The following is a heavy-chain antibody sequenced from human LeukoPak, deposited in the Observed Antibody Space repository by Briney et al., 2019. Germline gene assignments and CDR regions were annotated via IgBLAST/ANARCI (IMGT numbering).Heavy chain of an antibody. CDR2: MNPNSGNT. J-gene: IGHJ5*02. V-gene: IGHV1-8*01. D-gene: IGHD3-22*01. CDR3: ARARVYYYDSSGYRKTSANWFDP. Sequence: ASVKVSCKASGYTFTSYDINWVRQATGQGLEWMGWMNPNSGNTGYAQKFQGRVTMTRNTSISTAYMELSSLRSEDTAVYYCARARVYYYDSSGYRKTSANWFDPWGQGTLVTVSS. CDR1: GYTFTSYD.